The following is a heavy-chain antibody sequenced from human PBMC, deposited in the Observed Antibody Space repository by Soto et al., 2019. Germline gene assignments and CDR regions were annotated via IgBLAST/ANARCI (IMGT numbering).Heavy chain of an antibody. V-gene: IGHV4-59*01. Sequence: SETLSLTCTVSGGSISSYSWSWIRQPPGKGLEWIGYIYYSGSTNYNPSLKSRVTISVDTSKNQFSLKLSSVTAADTAVYYCARGKWPIDYWGQGTLVTVSS. D-gene: IGHD5-12*01. CDR2: IYYSGST. CDR1: GGSISSYS. CDR3: ARGKWPIDY. J-gene: IGHJ4*02.